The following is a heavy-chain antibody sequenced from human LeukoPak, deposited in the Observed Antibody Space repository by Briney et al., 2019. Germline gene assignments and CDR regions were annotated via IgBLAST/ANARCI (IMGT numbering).Heavy chain of an antibody. V-gene: IGHV1-69*05. CDR2: IISIFGTA. J-gene: IGHJ4*02. D-gene: IGHD4-17*01. CDR1: GYTFTSYD. CDR3: ARESRIPTTVTTGYFDY. Sequence: GASVKVSCKASGYTFTSYDINWVRQAPGQGLEWMGRIISIFGTANYAQKFQGRVTITTDESTSTAYMELSSLRSEDTAVYYCARESRIPTTVTTGYFDYWGQGTLVTVSS.